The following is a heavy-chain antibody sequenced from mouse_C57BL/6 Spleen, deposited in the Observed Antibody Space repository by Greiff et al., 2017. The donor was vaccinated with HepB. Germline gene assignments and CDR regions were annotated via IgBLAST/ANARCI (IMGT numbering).Heavy chain of an antibody. V-gene: IGHV1-26*01. CDR2: INPNNGGT. D-gene: IGHD1-1*01. CDR1: GYTFTDYY. CDR3: ARRGFYGDYAMDY. J-gene: IGHJ4*01. Sequence: EVQLQQSGPELVKPGASVKISCKASGYTFTDYYMNWVKQSHGKSLEWIGDINPNNGGTSYNQKFKGKATLTVDKSSSTAYMELRSLTSEDSAVYDCARRGFYGDYAMDYWGQGTSVTVSS.